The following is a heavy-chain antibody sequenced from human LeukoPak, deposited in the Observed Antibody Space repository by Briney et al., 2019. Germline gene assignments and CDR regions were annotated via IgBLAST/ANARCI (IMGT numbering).Heavy chain of an antibody. D-gene: IGHD5-24*01. CDR2: ISSSGSTI. Sequence: GGSLRLSCAASGFTFSDYYMSWIRQAPGKGLEWGSYISSSGSTIYYAYSVKGRFTLSTDTAKKSLYMHMNSLRGEDTAVYYCARDGYNSGGDFDYWGQGALVTVSS. CDR3: ARDGYNSGGDFDY. J-gene: IGHJ4*02. V-gene: IGHV3-11*04. CDR1: GFTFSDYY.